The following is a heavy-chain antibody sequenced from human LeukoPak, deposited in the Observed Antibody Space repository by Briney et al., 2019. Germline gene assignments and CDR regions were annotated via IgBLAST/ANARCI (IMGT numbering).Heavy chain of an antibody. CDR3: ARGGRCSSTSCYEYYYGMDV. CDR2: IILILGIA. J-gene: IGHJ6*02. V-gene: IGHV1-69*04. Sequence: GASVKVSCKASGGTFSSYAISWVRQAPGQGLEWMGRIILILGIANYAQKFQGRVTITADKSTSTAYMELSSLRSEDTAVYYCARGGRCSSTSCYEYYYGMDVWGQGTTVTVSS. CDR1: GGTFSSYA. D-gene: IGHD2-2*01.